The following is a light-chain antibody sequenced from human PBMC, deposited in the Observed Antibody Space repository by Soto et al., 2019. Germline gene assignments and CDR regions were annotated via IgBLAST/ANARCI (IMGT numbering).Light chain of an antibody. V-gene: IGKV1-39*01. CDR2: TAS. CDR1: QSISRY. CDR3: QQSSNTPYT. J-gene: IGKJ2*01. Sequence: DIQLTQSPSSLSASVGDRVSISCRASQSISRYLNWYQWRPGEAPKLLIYTASNVQSGVPSRFSASGSGTDFTLTISSLQPEDFATYYCQQSSNTPYTFGRGTKLQI.